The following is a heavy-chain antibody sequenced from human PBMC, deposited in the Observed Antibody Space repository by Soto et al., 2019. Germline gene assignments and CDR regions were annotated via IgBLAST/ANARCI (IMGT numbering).Heavy chain of an antibody. V-gene: IGHV3-23*01. CDR1: GFTFSSYA. D-gene: IGHD6-19*01. Sequence: EVQLLESGGGLVQPGGSLRLSCAASGFTFSSYAMSWVRQAPGKGLEWVSAISGSGGSTYYADSVKGRFTISRDNSKNPLYLQMNSLRAEDTAVYYCAKDKPHSLSLIAVAGSDAFDIWGQGTMVTVSS. J-gene: IGHJ3*02. CDR3: AKDKPHSLSLIAVAGSDAFDI. CDR2: ISGSGGST.